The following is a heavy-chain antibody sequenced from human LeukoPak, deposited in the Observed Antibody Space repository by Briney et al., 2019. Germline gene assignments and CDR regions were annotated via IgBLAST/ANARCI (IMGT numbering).Heavy chain of an antibody. Sequence: SETLSLTCAVSGGSISSSYWWSWVRQPPGKGLEWIGEVYHSGSTNYNPSLKSRVTISVDTSKNQFSLKLSSVTAADTAVYYCARGRGYYYGSGSTLRYNWFDPWGQGTLVTVSS. CDR2: VYHSGST. CDR3: ARGRGYYYGSGSTLRYNWFDP. J-gene: IGHJ5*02. V-gene: IGHV4-4*02. D-gene: IGHD3-10*01. CDR1: GGSISSSYW.